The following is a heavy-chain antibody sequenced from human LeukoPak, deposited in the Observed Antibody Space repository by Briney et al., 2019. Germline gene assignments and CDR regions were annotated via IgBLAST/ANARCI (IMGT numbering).Heavy chain of an antibody. Sequence: SETLSLTCTVSGGSISSYYWSWIRQPPGKGLEWIGYIYYSGSTNYNPSLESRVTISVDTSKNQFSLKLSSVTAADTAVYYCARFPNSGSYQFDYWGQGTLVTVSS. V-gene: IGHV4-59*01. CDR2: IYYSGST. CDR1: GGSISSYY. J-gene: IGHJ4*02. CDR3: ARFPNSGSYQFDY. D-gene: IGHD1-26*01.